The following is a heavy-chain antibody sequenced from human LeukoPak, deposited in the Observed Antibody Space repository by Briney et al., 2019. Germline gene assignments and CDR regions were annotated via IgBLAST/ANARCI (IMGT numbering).Heavy chain of an antibody. J-gene: IGHJ4*02. CDR3: TTGPPHFDY. Sequence: KPGGSLRPSCASYGFTLSNDWMRWVRQAPGKGLEWVGRIKSKTDGGTTDYAAPVKGRFIISRDDSKNTLYLQMNSLKTEDTAVYYCTTGPPHFDYLGQGTLVTVSS. V-gene: IGHV3-15*01. D-gene: IGHD1-14*01. CDR2: IKSKTDGGTT. CDR1: GFTLSNDW.